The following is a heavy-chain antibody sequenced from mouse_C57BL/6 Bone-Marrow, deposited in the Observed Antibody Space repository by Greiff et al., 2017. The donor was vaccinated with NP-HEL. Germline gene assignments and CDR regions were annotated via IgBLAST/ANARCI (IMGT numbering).Heavy chain of an antibody. CDR3: ARDRYAMDD. J-gene: IGHJ4*01. CDR2: INPGSGGT. Sequence: VQLQQSGAELVRPGTSVKVSCKASGYAFTNYLIEWVKQRPGQGLEWIGVINPGSGGTNYNEKFKGKATLTADKSSSTAYMQLSSLTSEDSAVYFCARDRYAMDDWGQGTSVTVSS. V-gene: IGHV1-54*01. CDR1: GYAFTNYL.